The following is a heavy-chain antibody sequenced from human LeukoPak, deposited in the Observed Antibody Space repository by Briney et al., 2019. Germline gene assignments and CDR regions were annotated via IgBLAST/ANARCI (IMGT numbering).Heavy chain of an antibody. V-gene: IGHV4-39*01. Sequence: SETLSLICTVSGGSISSSIYYWGWIRQPPGKGLEWIGSIYYSGNTYYNPSLKSRVTISVDTSKNQFSLKLSSVTAADTAVYYCARHLVVGRFDPWGQGTLVTVSS. D-gene: IGHD3-10*01. CDR1: GGSISSSIYY. J-gene: IGHJ5*02. CDR3: ARHLVVGRFDP. CDR2: IYYSGNT.